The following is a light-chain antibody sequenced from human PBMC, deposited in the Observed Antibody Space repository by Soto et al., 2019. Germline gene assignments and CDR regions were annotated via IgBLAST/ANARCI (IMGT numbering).Light chain of an antibody. Sequence: DIQMTQSPSTLSASVGDRVTITCRASQSISSWLAWYQQKPGKAPKLLIYDASSLESGVPSRFRGSGSGTEFPLTISSLQRDDFATYYSQQYNSYSVITFGAGPKVDI. CDR2: DAS. CDR3: QQYNSYSVIT. J-gene: IGKJ3*01. V-gene: IGKV1-5*01. CDR1: QSISSW.